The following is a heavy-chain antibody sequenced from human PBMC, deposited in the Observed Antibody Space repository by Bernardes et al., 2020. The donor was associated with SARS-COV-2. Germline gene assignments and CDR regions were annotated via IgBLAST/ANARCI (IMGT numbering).Heavy chain of an antibody. CDR1: GGSISSYY. CDR2: IYTSGST. Sequence: LSLTCTVSGGSISSYYWSWIRQPAGKGLEWIGRIYTSGSTNYNPSLKSRVTMSVDTSKNQFSLKLSSVTAADTAVYYCAREHCSSTSCYGYEGHYYYYMDVWGKGTTVTVSS. J-gene: IGHJ6*03. CDR3: AREHCSSTSCYGYEGHYYYYMDV. V-gene: IGHV4-4*07. D-gene: IGHD2-2*01.